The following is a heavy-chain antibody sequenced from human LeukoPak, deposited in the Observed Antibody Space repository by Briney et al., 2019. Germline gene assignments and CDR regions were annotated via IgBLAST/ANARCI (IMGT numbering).Heavy chain of an antibody. Sequence: GGSLRLSCAASGFTFSSYAMNWVRQAPGKGLEWVSAISGNGDNTHYADSVKGRLTISRDNSKNTLYLQMNSLRAEDAALYYCAKGSYYDSSGTYYFDYWGQGTLVTVSS. J-gene: IGHJ4*02. V-gene: IGHV3-23*01. CDR2: ISGNGDNT. CDR1: GFTFSSYA. D-gene: IGHD3-22*01. CDR3: AKGSYYDSSGTYYFDY.